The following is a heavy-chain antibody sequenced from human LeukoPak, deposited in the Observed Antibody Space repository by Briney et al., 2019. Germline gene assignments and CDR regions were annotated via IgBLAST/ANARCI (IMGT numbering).Heavy chain of an antibody. V-gene: IGHV3-21*01. D-gene: IGHD2-15*01. CDR3: ARGIVVVVAATNWFDP. Sequence: GGSLRLSCAVSGFTFSTYSMTWVRQAPGKGLEGVSSISSSSRNTYYTDSVKGRFTISRDNAKNSLYLQMSSLRAEDTAVYYCARGIVVVVAATNWFDPWGQGTLVTVSS. J-gene: IGHJ5*02. CDR1: GFTFSTYS. CDR2: ISSSSRNT.